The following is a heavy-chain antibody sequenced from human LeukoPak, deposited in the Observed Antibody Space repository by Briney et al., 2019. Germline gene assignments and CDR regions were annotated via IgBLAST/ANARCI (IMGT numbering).Heavy chain of an antibody. J-gene: IGHJ4*02. D-gene: IGHD3-22*01. Sequence: SETLSLTCTVSGGSISSYYWSWIRQPAGKRLEWIGRIYTSGSTNYNPSLKSRVTMSVDTSKNQFSLKLSSVTAADTAVYYCARERYYYDSSGFDYWGQGTLLTVSS. CDR3: ARERYYYDSSGFDY. V-gene: IGHV4-4*07. CDR1: GGSISSYY. CDR2: IYTSGST.